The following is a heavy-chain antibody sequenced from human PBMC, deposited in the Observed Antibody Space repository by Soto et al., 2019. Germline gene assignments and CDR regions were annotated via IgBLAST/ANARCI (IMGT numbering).Heavy chain of an antibody. V-gene: IGHV1-2*04. CDR3: ARGGGGIVVVPAATKYNWFDP. D-gene: IGHD2-2*01. CDR2: INPNSGGT. J-gene: IGHJ5*02. CDR1: GYTFTGYY. Sequence: ASVKVSCKASGYTFTGYYMHWVRQAPGQGLEWMGWINPNSGGTNYAQKFQGWVTMTRDTSISTAYMELSRLRSDDTAVYYCARGGGGIVVVPAATKYNWFDPWGQGTLVTVSS.